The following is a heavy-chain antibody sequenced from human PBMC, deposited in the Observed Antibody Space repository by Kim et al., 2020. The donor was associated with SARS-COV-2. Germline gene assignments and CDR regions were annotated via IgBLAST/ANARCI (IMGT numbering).Heavy chain of an antibody. J-gene: IGHJ5*01. V-gene: IGHV4-38-2*02. Sequence: SETLSLTCTVSGYSISSGYYWGWIRQPPERGQEWIGSNYHSGSTYYNPSLKSRVTISVDTSKNQLSLQLSPVTAADTAVYYCAREYSGGAETNLFVSWG. D-gene: IGHD2-21*01. CDR3: AREYSGGAETNLFVS. CDR1: GYSISSGYY. CDR2: NYHSGST.